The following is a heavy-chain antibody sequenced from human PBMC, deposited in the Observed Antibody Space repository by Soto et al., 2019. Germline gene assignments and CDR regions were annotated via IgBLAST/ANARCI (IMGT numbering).Heavy chain of an antibody. CDR3: ARDFWGAAKTDIVATLGYYYGMDV. Sequence: PSQTLSLTCAISGDSVSSNSAAWNWIRQFPSRGLEWLGRTYYRSKWYNDYAVSVKSRITINPDTSKNQFSLQLNSVTPEDTAVYYCARDFWGAAKTDIVATLGYYYGMDVWGQGTTVTVSS. CDR1: GDSVSSNSAA. J-gene: IGHJ6*02. CDR2: TYYRSKWYN. D-gene: IGHD5-12*01. V-gene: IGHV6-1*01.